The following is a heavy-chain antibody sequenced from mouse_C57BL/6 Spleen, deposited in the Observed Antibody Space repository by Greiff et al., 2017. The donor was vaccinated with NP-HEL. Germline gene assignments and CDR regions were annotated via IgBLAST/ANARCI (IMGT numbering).Heavy chain of an antibody. CDR2: ISYDGSN. D-gene: IGHD1-1*01. CDR1: GYSITSGYY. V-gene: IGHV3-6*01. Sequence: EVKLQESGPGLVKPSQSLSLTCSVTGYSITSGYYWNWIRQFPGNKLEWMGYISYDGSNNYNPSLKNRISITRDTSKNQFFLKLNSVTTEDTATYYCARDPRSYGAMDYWGQGTSVTVSS. CDR3: ARDPRSYGAMDY. J-gene: IGHJ4*01.